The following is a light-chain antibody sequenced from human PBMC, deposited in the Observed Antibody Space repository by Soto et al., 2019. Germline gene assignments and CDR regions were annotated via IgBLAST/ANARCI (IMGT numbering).Light chain of an antibody. J-gene: IGLJ2*01. CDR2: STN. CDR1: SSNIGSNT. V-gene: IGLV1-44*01. Sequence: QSVLTQPPSASGTPGQRVTISCSGSSSNIGSNTVNWYQQLPGTAPKLLIYSTNQRPSGVPDRFSGSKSGTSASLAISGLQSEDEADYYCPAWDGGLSGPVFGRGTKLTVL. CDR3: PAWDGGLSGPV.